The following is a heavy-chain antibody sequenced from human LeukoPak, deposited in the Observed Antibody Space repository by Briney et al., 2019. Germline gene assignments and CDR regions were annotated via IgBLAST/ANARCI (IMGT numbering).Heavy chain of an antibody. CDR1: GFTFSNAW. D-gene: IGHD3-3*01. Sequence: GGSLRLSCAASGFTFSNAWMSWVRQAPGKGLEWFGRIKSKTDGWTTDYAAPVKGRFTISRDDSKNTLYLQMNSLKTEDTAVYYCTTDHGGIFGVVIDYWGQGTLVTVSS. V-gene: IGHV3-15*01. CDR2: IKSKTDGWTT. J-gene: IGHJ4*02. CDR3: TTDHGGIFGVVIDY.